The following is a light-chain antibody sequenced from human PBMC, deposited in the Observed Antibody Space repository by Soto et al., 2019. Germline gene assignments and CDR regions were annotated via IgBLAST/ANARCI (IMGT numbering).Light chain of an antibody. V-gene: IGKV3-15*01. J-gene: IGKJ1*01. Sequence: PCPPPMSLPPGARATLSCRASQSVSNKLVWYQQKPGQAPRLLIYAASTRATGIPARFSGSGSGTEFTLTISSLQSEDFAVYYCQQYNNWPSWTFGQGSKVDIK. CDR1: QSVSNK. CDR2: AAS. CDR3: QQYNNWPSWT.